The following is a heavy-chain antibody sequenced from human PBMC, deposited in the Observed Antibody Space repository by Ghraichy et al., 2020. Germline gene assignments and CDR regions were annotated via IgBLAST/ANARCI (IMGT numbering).Heavy chain of an antibody. CDR3: AKDYRVRGSGSDAFDL. D-gene: IGHD2-15*01. V-gene: IGHV3-23*01. J-gene: IGHJ3*01. CDR1: GFTFTNYA. CDR2: ITGSGGHT. Sequence: GGSLRLSCAASGFTFTNYALTWARQAPGKGLEWVSAITGSGGHTYYADSVKGRFTISRDNSKNTLYLQVNSLRDEDTAIYYCAKDYRVRGSGSDAFDLWGQGTLVTVSS.